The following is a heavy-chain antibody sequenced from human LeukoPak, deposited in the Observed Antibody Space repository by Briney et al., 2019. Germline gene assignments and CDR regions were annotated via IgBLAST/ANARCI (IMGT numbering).Heavy chain of an antibody. CDR3: ARARSNCFLDF. J-gene: IGHJ4*02. V-gene: IGHV3-21*01. CDR2: ISSSSSYI. D-gene: IGHD1-26*01. CDR1: GFTLSSYT. Sequence: PGGSLRLSSAASGFTLSSYTMDWVRQAPGKGLEWVSSISSSSSYIYYADSVKGRFTISRDNAKNSLYLQMNSLRAEDTAVYYCARARSNCFLDFWGKGTLVTVSS.